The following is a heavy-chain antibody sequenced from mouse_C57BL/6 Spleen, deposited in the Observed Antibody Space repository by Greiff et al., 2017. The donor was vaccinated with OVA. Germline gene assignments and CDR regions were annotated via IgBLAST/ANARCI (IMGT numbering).Heavy chain of an antibody. J-gene: IGHJ2*01. D-gene: IGHD2-5*01. V-gene: IGHV1-64*01. Sequence: QVQLKQPGAELVKPGASVKLSCKASGYTFTSYWMHWVKQRPGQGLEWIGMIHPNSGSTNYNEKFKSKATLTVDKSSSTAYMQLSSLTSEDSAVYYCASHYSNYDYFDYWGQGTTLTVSS. CDR3: ASHYSNYDYFDY. CDR2: IHPNSGST. CDR1: GYTFTSYW.